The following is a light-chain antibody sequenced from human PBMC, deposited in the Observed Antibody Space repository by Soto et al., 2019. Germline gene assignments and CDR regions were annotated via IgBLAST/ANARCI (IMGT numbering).Light chain of an antibody. J-gene: IGKJ1*01. CDR3: QKYNSAPWT. Sequence: DIQMTQSPSSLSASVGDRVTITCRASQGISNYLAWYQQQPGKVPKLLIYVASTWQSGVPSRFSGSGSWTDFTLTISSLQTEDVATYYCQKYNSAPWTFGQGTKVESK. CDR1: QGISNY. V-gene: IGKV1-27*01. CDR2: VAS.